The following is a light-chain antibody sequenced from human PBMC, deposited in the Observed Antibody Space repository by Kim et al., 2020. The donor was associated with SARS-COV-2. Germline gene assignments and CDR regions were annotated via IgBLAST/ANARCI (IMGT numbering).Light chain of an antibody. CDR2: QAS. CDR1: QSVDSW. Sequence: DIQMTQSPSTLSAFVGNRVTITCRASQSVDSWLAWYQQKPGKAPKLLIYQASKLASGVPSRFSGSGSGTVFTLTISNLQPDDSAIYYCKQYETYWMFGPGTKVDIK. V-gene: IGKV1-5*03. J-gene: IGKJ1*01. CDR3: KQYETYWM.